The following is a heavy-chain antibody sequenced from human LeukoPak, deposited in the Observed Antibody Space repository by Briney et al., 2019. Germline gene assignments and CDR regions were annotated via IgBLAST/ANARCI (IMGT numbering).Heavy chain of an antibody. D-gene: IGHD2-15*01. Sequence: SETLSLTCTVSGGSISSYYWSWIRQPPGKGLEWIGYIYYSGSTYYNPSLKSRVTISVDTSKNQFSLKLSSVTAADTAVYYCARRHTYCSGGSCDDYWGQGTLVTVSS. V-gene: IGHV4-59*08. CDR1: GGSISSYY. CDR2: IYYSGST. J-gene: IGHJ4*02. CDR3: ARRHTYCSGGSCDDY.